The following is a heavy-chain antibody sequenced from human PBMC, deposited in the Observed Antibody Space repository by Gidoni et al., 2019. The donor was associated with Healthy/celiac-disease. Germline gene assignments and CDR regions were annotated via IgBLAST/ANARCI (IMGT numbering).Heavy chain of an antibody. CDR1: GFTDSSNY. CDR3: ARVNWGSIDL. D-gene: IGHD7-27*01. V-gene: IGHV3-53*04. Sequence: EVQLVESGGGLVQPGGSLRLSCAHSGFTDSSNYMSWVRQVPGKGLEWVSVIYSGGSTYYADSVKGRFTISRHNSKNTLYLQMNSLSAEDTAVYYCARVNWGSIDLWGRGTLVTVSS. CDR2: IYSGGST. J-gene: IGHJ2*01.